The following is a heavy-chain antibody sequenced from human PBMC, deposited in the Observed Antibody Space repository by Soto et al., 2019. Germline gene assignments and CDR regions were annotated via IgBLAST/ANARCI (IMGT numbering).Heavy chain of an antibody. CDR2: ISSTSGGT. CDR1: GFTFSSYA. V-gene: IGHV3-23*01. Sequence: GGSLRLSCAASGFTFSSYAMTWVRQAPGKGLEWVSGISSTSGGTYYADSVRGRFTISRDNSKNTLYLQTNSLSAEDTAVYYCAKLRTDFDYWGQGTLVTVSS. J-gene: IGHJ4*02. CDR3: AKLRTDFDY.